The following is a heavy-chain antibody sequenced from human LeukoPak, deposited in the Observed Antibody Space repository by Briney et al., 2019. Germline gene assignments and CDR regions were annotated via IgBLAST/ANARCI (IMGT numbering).Heavy chain of an antibody. V-gene: IGHV3-9*03. CDR3: ARSYGSGTYYNPFDY. Sequence: PGGSLRLSCAASGFSFDDYAMHWVRQAPGKGLEWVSGINWNSGSIGYADSVKGRFTISRDNAKNSLFLQMNSLRAEDMALYYCARSYGSGTYYNPFDYWGQGTLVTVSS. J-gene: IGHJ4*02. D-gene: IGHD3-10*01. CDR2: INWNSGSI. CDR1: GFSFDDYA.